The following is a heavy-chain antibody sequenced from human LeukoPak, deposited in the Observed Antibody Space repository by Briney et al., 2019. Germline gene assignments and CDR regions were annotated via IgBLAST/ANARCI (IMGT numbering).Heavy chain of an antibody. J-gene: IGHJ5*02. CDR3: ARYCFGTSCPSRLWLDP. Sequence: GGSLRLSCAASGFTFSDYYMSWIRQAPGKGLEWVSHISTSSSYTNYADSVKGRFTISRENAENSLYLQMDSLRAEDTAVYYCARYCFGTSCPSRLWLDPWGQGTLVTVPS. CDR2: ISTSSSYT. V-gene: IGHV3-11*03. D-gene: IGHD2-2*01. CDR1: GFTFSDYY.